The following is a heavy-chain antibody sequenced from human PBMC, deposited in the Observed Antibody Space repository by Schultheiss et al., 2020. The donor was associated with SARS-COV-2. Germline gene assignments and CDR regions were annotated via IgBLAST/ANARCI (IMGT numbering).Heavy chain of an antibody. D-gene: IGHD4-17*01. J-gene: IGHJ4*02. Sequence: SETLSLTCSVSGGSISSYSWTWIRQPPEKGLEWIGYISYSGSTNYNPSLKSRVTIAVDTSKSQFSLKLNSVTAADTADYYCAIVCGDYGRRYTLDYWGQGTLVTVSS. CDR2: ISYSGST. CDR3: AIVCGDYGRRYTLDY. CDR1: GGSISSYS. V-gene: IGHV4-59*01.